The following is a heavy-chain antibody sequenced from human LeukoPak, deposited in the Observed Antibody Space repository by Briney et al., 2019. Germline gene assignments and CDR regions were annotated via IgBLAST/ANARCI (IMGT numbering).Heavy chain of an antibody. J-gene: IGHJ3*02. CDR3: ARSRPLGGHAFDI. CDR1: GYTFTSYA. D-gene: IGHD3-16*01. Sequence: AASVEVSCKASGYTFTSYATNWVRQAPGQGLEWMGWINTNTGNPTYAQGFTGRFVFSLDTSVSTAYLQISSLMAEDTAVYYCARSRPLGGHAFDIWGQGTMVTVSS. CDR2: INTNTGNP. V-gene: IGHV7-4-1*02.